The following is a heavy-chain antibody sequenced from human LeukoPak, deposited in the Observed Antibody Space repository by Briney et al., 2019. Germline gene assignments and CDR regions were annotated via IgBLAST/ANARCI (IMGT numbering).Heavy chain of an antibody. D-gene: IGHD4-17*01. V-gene: IGHV4-39*02. Sequence: SETLSLTCTVSGGSISSRSCYWGWTRQPPGKGLEWIGNNYYSGSTYYNPSLKSRVTISVDTSKNQFSLKLSSVTAADAAVYYCARDSSNSYGFRLFDLWGQGTLVTVSS. CDR3: ARDSSNSYGFRLFDL. CDR1: GGSISSRSCY. CDR2: NYYSGST. J-gene: IGHJ4*02.